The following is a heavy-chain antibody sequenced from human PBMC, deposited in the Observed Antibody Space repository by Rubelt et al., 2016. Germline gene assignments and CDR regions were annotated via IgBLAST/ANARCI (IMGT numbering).Heavy chain of an antibody. D-gene: IGHD3-16*02. CDR1: GFTFSSYW. V-gene: IGHV3-74*01. J-gene: IGHJ6*02. CDR3: ARDIGGPDLGMDV. CDR2: INSDGSST. Sequence: EVQLVESGGGLVQPGGSLRLSCAASGFTFSSYWMHWVRQAPGKGLVWVSRINSDGSSTSYADSVKGRFTISRDNAKNSLYLQMNSLRAEDTAVYYCARDIGGPDLGMDVWGQGTTVTVSS.